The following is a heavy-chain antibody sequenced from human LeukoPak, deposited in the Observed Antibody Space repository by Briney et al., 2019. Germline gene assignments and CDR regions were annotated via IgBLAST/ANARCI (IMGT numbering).Heavy chain of an antibody. CDR2: ISSSGNTI. CDR3: ARLGVSGY. D-gene: IGHD3-16*01. CDR1: GFTFSSYE. V-gene: IGHV3-48*03. Sequence: GGTLRLSCAASGFTFSSYEMNWVRQAPGKGLEWVSYISSSGNTIYYADSVKGRFTISRDNAKNSLYLQMNSLRAQDTAVYYCARLGVSGYWGQGTQVTVSS. J-gene: IGHJ4*02.